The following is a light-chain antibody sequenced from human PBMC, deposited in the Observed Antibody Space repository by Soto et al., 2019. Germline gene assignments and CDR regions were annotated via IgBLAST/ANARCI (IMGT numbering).Light chain of an antibody. CDR2: DAS. Sequence: EIVLTQSPATLSLSPGERATLSCRASQSVSSYLAWYQQKPGQAPRLLIYDASHRATGIPARFSGSGSGTDFTLTISSLEPEAFAVYYCQQRSNWPPYTFGQGTKLEIK. V-gene: IGKV3-11*01. CDR1: QSVSSY. J-gene: IGKJ2*01. CDR3: QQRSNWPPYT.